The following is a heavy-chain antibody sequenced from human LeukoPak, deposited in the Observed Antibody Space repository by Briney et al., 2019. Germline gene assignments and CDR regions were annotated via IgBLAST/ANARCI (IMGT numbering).Heavy chain of an antibody. CDR1: GFTFSSYE. Sequence: GGSLRLSCAASGFTFSSYEMNWVRQAPGKGLEWVSHISSSGNTIYYTDSVKGRFTISRDNSKNLLYLQMNSLKAEDTAIYYCARAVARIGYWGQGTLVAVSS. J-gene: IGHJ4*02. CDR2: ISSSGNTI. CDR3: ARAVARIGY. V-gene: IGHV3-48*03. D-gene: IGHD4-23*01.